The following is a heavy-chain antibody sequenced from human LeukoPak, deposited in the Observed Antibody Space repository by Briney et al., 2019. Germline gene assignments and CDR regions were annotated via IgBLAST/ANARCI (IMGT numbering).Heavy chain of an antibody. Sequence: GGSLRLSCAASGFTFSDYYMTWMRQAPGKGLEWVSYISSGGGTIIYYADSVKGRFTISKDNAKNSLYLQMNSLRAVDTAVYYCARVRKDYYYYYMDVWGKGTTVTVSS. V-gene: IGHV3-11*04. CDR1: GFTFSDYY. CDR2: ISSGGGTII. J-gene: IGHJ6*03. CDR3: ARVRKDYYYYYMDV.